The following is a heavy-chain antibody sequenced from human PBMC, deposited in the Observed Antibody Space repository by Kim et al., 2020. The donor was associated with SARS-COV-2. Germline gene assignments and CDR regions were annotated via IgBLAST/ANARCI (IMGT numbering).Heavy chain of an antibody. D-gene: IGHD3-16*02. V-gene: IGHV3-15*01. CDR1: GFTFRNAW. CDR2: VKSKTDGGTT. Sequence: GGSLRLSCAASGFTFRNAWMSWVRLSPGKGLEWVGHVKSKTDGGTTDYAAPVKGRFTVSRDDSQNTLYLQMNSLKTEDTAVYFCTGDDYLWGTYRPWGQGTLVTVSS. CDR3: TGDDYLWGTYRP. J-gene: IGHJ4*02.